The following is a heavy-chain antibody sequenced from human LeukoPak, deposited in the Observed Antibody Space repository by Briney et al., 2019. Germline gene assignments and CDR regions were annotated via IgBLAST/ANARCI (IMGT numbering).Heavy chain of an antibody. V-gene: IGHV1-2*02. J-gene: IGHJ4*02. CDR3: ASALYIASAPGGFDY. CDR2: INPKIAET. Sequence: ASVKVSCKASGYTFTGHYIHWVRQAPGQGLEWMGWINPKIAETKYAQKFQGRGTMTRNPTTRTAYKGVNALRSAQPAVSYCASALYIASAPGGFDYWGQGSLVTVS. D-gene: IGHD3-16*01. CDR1: GYTFTGHY.